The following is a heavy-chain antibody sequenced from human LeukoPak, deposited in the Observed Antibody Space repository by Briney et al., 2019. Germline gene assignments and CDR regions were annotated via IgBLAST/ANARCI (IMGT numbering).Heavy chain of an antibody. CDR3: VGGATISETDYFDF. Sequence: SSETLSLTCTVSGGSISSRSYYWGWIRQPPGKRLEWIGNIYYSGTTYYNPSLKSRVTISVDTSKNQFSLKVRSLSAADTAVYYCVGGATISETDYFDFWGQGTPVTVSS. V-gene: IGHV4-39*01. D-gene: IGHD5-24*01. CDR2: IYYSGTT. CDR1: GGSISSRSYY. J-gene: IGHJ4*02.